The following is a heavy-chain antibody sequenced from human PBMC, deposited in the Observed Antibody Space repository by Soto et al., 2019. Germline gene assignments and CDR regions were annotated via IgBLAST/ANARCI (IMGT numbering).Heavy chain of an antibody. V-gene: IGHV3-48*03. Sequence: HPGGSLRLSCAASGLTFSSYEMNWVRQAPGKGLEWVSYISSGGGTTYYADSVKGRFTISRDNAKNSLYLQMNSLRAEDTALYYCAKGYCSSTSCSFDYWGQGTLVTVSS. CDR2: ISSGGGTT. CDR1: GLTFSSYE. D-gene: IGHD2-2*01. J-gene: IGHJ4*02. CDR3: AKGYCSSTSCSFDY.